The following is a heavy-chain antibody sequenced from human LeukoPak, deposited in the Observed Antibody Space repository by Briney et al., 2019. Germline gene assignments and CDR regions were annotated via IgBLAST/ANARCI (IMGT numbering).Heavy chain of an antibody. V-gene: IGHV3-74*01. CDR1: GFTFSSYW. CDR3: ARDEYDSGCYYHPFDD. J-gene: IGHJ4*02. CDR2: INSDGSST. D-gene: IGHD3-22*01. Sequence: TGGSLRLSCAASGFTFSSYWMNWVRQAPGKGLVWVSRINSDGSSTRYADSVKGRFTISRDNTKNTLYLQMNSLRAEDTAVYYCARDEYDSGCYYHPFDDWGQGTLVTVSS.